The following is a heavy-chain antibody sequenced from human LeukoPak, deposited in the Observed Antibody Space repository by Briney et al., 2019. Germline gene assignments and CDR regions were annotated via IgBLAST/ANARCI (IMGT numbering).Heavy chain of an antibody. Sequence: GGSLRLSCAASGFTFSSYAMSWVRQAPGKGLEWVSAISGSGGSTYYADSVKGRFTISRDNSKNTLYLQMNSLRAEDTAVYYCAKDYTEPPYYYYYYYMDVWGKGTTVTV. CDR1: GFTFSSYA. J-gene: IGHJ6*03. CDR2: ISGSGGST. D-gene: IGHD1-14*01. CDR3: AKDYTEPPYYYYYYYMDV. V-gene: IGHV3-23*01.